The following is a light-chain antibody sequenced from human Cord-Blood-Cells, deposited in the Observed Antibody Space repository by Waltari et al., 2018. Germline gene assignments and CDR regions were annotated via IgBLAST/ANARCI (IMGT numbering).Light chain of an antibody. V-gene: IGLV2-23*01. CDR3: CSYAGSSTWV. J-gene: IGLJ3*02. CDR1: SSHVGRHNL. Sequence: QSALTQPASVSGSPGQSITISCTGTSSHVGRHNLVSWYQQHPGKAPKLMIYEGSKRPSGVSNRFSGSKSGNTASLTISGLQAEDEADYYCCSYAGSSTWVFGGGTKLTVL. CDR2: EGS.